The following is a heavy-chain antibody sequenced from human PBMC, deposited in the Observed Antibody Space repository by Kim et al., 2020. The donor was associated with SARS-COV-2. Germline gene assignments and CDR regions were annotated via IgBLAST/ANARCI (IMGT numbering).Heavy chain of an antibody. V-gene: IGHV1-3*01. J-gene: IGHJ4*02. CDR2: INAGNGNT. CDR3: AKAYGLSTFYDY. Sequence: ASVKVSCKASGYTFTSYVMHWVRQAPGQRLEWMGWINAGNGNTKYSQKFQGRVTITRDTSASTAYMELSSLRSEDTAVYCCAKAYGLSTFYDYWGQGTLVTVSS. CDR1: GYTFTSYV. D-gene: IGHD4-17*01.